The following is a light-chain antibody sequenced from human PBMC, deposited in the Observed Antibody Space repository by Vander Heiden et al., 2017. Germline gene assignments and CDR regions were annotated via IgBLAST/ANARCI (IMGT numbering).Light chain of an antibody. J-gene: IGKJ1*01. CDR1: QSISSY. CDR3: QQSYSTPQT. V-gene: IGKV1-39*01. CDR2: AAS. Sequence: DIQMTQSPSSLSASVGDRVTITCRASQSISSYLNWYQQKPGKAPKLLIYAASSLQSGVPSRFSGSGYGTDFTLTISSLQPEDFATYYCQQSYSTPQTFGQGTKVKSN.